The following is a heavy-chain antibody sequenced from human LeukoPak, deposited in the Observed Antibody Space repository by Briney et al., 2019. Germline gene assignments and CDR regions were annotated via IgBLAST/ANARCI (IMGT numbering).Heavy chain of an antibody. J-gene: IGHJ4*02. CDR2: IYQSGSGSS. D-gene: IGHD3-3*01. CDR3: ASTLRFLPYRRFDY. Sequence: PSETLSPTCSVSGGSIISSNYYWGWIRQPPGKGLEWIGSIYQSGSGSSYYNPSLKSRVTISGDTSKNQFFLRLSSVTAADTAVYYCASTLRFLPYRRFDYWGQGTLVTVPS. V-gene: IGHV4-39*01. CDR1: GGSIISSNYY.